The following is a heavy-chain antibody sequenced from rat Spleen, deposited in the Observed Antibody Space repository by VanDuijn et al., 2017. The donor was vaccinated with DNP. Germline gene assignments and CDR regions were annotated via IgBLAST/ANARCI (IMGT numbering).Heavy chain of an antibody. D-gene: IGHD1-11*01. Sequence: EVQLVESGGDLVQPGRSLKLSCVASGFTFNNYWMTWIRQVPGKGLEWVASITSSGGSTYYPDSVKGRFIISRDNARGTLYLQMDSLRSEDTATYYCTTDFERGYWGQGVMVTVSS. J-gene: IGHJ2*01. CDR3: TTDFERGY. CDR2: ITSSGGST. CDR1: GFTFNNYW. V-gene: IGHV5-31*01.